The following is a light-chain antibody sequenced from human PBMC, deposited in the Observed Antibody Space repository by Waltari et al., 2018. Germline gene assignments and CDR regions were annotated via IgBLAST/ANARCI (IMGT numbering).Light chain of an antibody. CDR3: QQYGSSPLT. CDR1: QSVSSNY. CDR2: GAS. J-gene: IGKJ2*01. Sequence: EIVLTQSPGTLSLSPGERATLSCRASQSVSSNYLAWYQQKPGQAPRLLIYGASSRATGIPDRFSGRGSGTDFTLTISRLEPEDFAVYYCQQYGSSPLTFGQGTKLEIK. V-gene: IGKV3-20*01.